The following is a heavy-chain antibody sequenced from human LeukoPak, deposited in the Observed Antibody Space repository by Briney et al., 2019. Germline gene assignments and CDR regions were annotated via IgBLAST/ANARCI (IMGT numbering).Heavy chain of an antibody. Sequence: GGSLRFSCAASRFTFSSYGMSWVRQAPGKGLEWVSAISGSGGSTYYADSVKGRFTISRDNSKNTLYLQMNSLRAEDTAVYYCANPKYYYDSSGYYYGGVYFDYWGQGTLVTVSS. CDR1: RFTFSSYG. J-gene: IGHJ4*02. D-gene: IGHD3-22*01. V-gene: IGHV3-23*01. CDR3: ANPKYYYDSSGYYYGGVYFDY. CDR2: ISGSGGST.